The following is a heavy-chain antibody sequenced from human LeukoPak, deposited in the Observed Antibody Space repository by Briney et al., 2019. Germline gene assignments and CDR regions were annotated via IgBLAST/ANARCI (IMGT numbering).Heavy chain of an antibody. J-gene: IGHJ4*02. D-gene: IGHD5-12*01. CDR1: GYSFTGYY. CDR2: INPNTGGT. V-gene: IGHV1-2*02. Sequence: ASVKVSCKASGYSFTGYYMHWVRQAPGQGLEWMGWINPNTGGTNYVQKFQGRVTMTRDTSINTAYMELYMLRSDITAVYYCARGGAGSGYGFDYWGQGTLVTASS. CDR3: ARGGAGSGYGFDY.